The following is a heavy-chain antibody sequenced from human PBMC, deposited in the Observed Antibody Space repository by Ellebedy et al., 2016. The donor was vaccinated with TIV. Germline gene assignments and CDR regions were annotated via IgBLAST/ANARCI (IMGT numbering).Heavy chain of an antibody. CDR2: ISAYNGNT. V-gene: IGHV1-18*01. Sequence: ASVKVSXXASGYTFTSYGISWVRQAPGQGLEWMGWISAYNGNTNYAQKLQGRVTMTRDTSTSTVYMELSSLRSEDTAVYYCARGPSGSGTLYWYFDLWGRGTLVTVSS. J-gene: IGHJ2*01. D-gene: IGHD6-13*01. CDR3: ARGPSGSGTLYWYFDL. CDR1: GYTFTSYG.